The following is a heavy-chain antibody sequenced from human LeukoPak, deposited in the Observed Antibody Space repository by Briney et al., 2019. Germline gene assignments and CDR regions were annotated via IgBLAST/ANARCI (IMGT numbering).Heavy chain of an antibody. Sequence: SQTLSLTCTVSGGSISSGGYYWSWIRQHPGKGLEWSGYIYYSGSTYYNPSLKSRVTISVDTSKNQFSLKLSSVTAADTAVYYCARGPSTTGTTCFDPWGQGTLVTVSS. CDR1: GGSISSGGYY. D-gene: IGHD1-1*01. V-gene: IGHV4-31*03. CDR3: ARGPSTTGTTCFDP. J-gene: IGHJ5*02. CDR2: IYYSGST.